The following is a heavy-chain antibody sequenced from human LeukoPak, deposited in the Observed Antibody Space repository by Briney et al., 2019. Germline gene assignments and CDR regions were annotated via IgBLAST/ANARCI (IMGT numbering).Heavy chain of an antibody. Sequence: PSETLSLTCAVYGGSFSGYYWSWIRQPPGKGLEWIGEINHSGGTNYNPSLKSRVTISVDTSKNQFSLKLSSVTAADTAVYYCARGPLRFLEWPRGFDYWGQGTLVTVSS. J-gene: IGHJ4*02. CDR1: GGSFSGYY. V-gene: IGHV4-34*01. CDR2: INHSGGT. D-gene: IGHD3-3*01. CDR3: ARGPLRFLEWPRGFDY.